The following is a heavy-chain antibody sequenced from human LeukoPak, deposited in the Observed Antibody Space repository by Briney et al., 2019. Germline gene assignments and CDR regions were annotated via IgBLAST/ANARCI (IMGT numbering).Heavy chain of an antibody. CDR2: IYTSGST. CDR1: GGSISNYY. D-gene: IGHD3-10*01. V-gene: IGHV4-4*07. Sequence: SETLSLTCTVSGGSISNYYWSWIRQPAGKGLEWIGRIYTSGSTNYNPSLQSRVTMSVDTSKNQFSLKLSSVTAADSAVYYCARDVNYGSGYYYSMDVWGKGTTVTVSS. J-gene: IGHJ6*03. CDR3: ARDVNYGSGYYYSMDV.